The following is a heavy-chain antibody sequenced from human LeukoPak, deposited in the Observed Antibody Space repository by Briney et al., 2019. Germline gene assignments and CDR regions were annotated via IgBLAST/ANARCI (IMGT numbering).Heavy chain of an antibody. J-gene: IGHJ4*02. CDR2: INPHSGDT. CDR3: VREGNELLSKNFDY. D-gene: IGHD2-21*02. Sequence: ASVKVSCKASGFTFTGHYIHWVRQAPGQGLEWMGYINPHSGDTNSPQKFQGRVTMTTDTSISAAYMELSSLISDDTAMYYCVREGNELLSKNFDYWGQGTLVTVSS. CDR1: GFTFTGHY. V-gene: IGHV1-2*02.